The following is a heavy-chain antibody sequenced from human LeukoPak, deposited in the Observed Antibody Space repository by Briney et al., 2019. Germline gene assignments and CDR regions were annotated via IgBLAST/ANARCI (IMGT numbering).Heavy chain of an antibody. CDR2: INHSGST. CDR3: ARGNYDYYDH. J-gene: IGHJ4*02. V-gene: IGHV4-34*01. CDR1: GGSISSYY. Sequence: PSETLSLTCTVSGGSISSYYWSWIRQPPGKGLEWIGEINHSGSTNYNPSLKSRVTISVDTSKNQFSLKVSSVTAADTAVYYCARGNYDYYDHWGQGTLVTVSS. D-gene: IGHD1-7*01.